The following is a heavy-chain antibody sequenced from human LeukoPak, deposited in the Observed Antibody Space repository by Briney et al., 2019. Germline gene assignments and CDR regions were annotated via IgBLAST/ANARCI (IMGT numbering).Heavy chain of an antibody. CDR2: ISGSGLST. V-gene: IGHV3-23*01. CDR3: AKTLSSGYLFDY. D-gene: IGHD3-22*01. CDR1: GFTFSSYA. J-gene: IGHJ4*02. Sequence: GGSLRLSCAASGFTFSSYAMSWVRQAPGKGLEWVSAISGSGLSTYYADSVKGRFTISRDNSQNTLYLQMNSLRAEDTAVHYCAKTLSSGYLFDYWGQGTLVTVSS.